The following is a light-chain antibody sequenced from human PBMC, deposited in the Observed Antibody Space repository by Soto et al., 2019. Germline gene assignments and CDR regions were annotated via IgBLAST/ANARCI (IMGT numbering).Light chain of an antibody. V-gene: IGKV3-20*01. CDR2: GAS. CDR1: QDVGTNY. Sequence: PGDGATLSCRSSQDVGTNYLAWYQQKPGQAPRLLIFGASSRASGVPGRFSGSGSGTDFTLTISRLEPEDFAVYYCQHYGTSHFTFGPGTKVDIK. CDR3: QHYGTSHFT. J-gene: IGKJ3*01.